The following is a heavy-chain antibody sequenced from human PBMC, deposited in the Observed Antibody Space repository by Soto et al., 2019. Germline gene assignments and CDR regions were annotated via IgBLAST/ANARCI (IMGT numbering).Heavy chain of an antibody. Sequence: PGGSQRLSCAASGFTFSSDGMHWVRQAPGKGLEWVAVISYDGSNKYYADSAKGRFTISRDTSKNTLYLQINSLRAEHTAVYYCAKVRGAVKIYVRNPKYFDYWVYGTLVTVSS. V-gene: IGHV3-30*18. D-gene: IGHD3-3*01. J-gene: IGHJ4*01. CDR2: ISYDGSNK. CDR3: AKVRGAVKIYVRNPKYFDY. CDR1: GFTFSSDG.